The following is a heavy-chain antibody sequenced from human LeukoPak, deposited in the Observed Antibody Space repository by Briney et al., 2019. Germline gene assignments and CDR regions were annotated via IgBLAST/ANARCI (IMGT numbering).Heavy chain of an antibody. CDR1: GFTFGDHG. J-gene: IGHJ4*02. D-gene: IGHD1-26*01. V-gene: IGHV3-49*03. Sequence: GGSLRLSCTTSGFTFGDHGVSWFRQAPGKGPEWISFIKTKTFGGTTEYAASVKGRFTISRDDSTGIAYLQMDSLNPDDTAVYYCSRGVIVGAAYFDYWGQGTLVTVSS. CDR3: SRGVIVGAAYFDY. CDR2: IKTKTFGGTT.